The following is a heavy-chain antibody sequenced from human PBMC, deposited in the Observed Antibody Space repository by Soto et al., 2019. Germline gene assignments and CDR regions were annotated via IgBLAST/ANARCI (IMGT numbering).Heavy chain of an antibody. CDR1: GASISSTNW. J-gene: IGHJ2*01. Sequence: PSETLSLTCAVSGASISSTNWWSWVRQPPGKGLEWIGDIYHSGNTNFNPSLKSRVTISIDKSKNHFSLRLSSLTAADTAVYYCARGDLYGSGTYGWYFDLWGRGTLVT. V-gene: IGHV4-4*02. CDR3: ARGDLYGSGTYGWYFDL. CDR2: IYHSGNT. D-gene: IGHD3-10*01.